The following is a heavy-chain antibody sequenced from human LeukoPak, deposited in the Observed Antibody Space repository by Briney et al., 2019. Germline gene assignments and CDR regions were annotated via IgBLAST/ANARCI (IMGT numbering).Heavy chain of an antibody. J-gene: IGHJ4*02. D-gene: IGHD3-16*02. CDR1: GFTFSSYG. Sequence: GGTLRLSCAASGFTFSSYGMSWVRQAPGKGLEWVSAISGSGGSTYYADSVKGRFTISRDNSKNTLYLQMNSLRAEDTAVYYCAKWGSYDYVWGSYRYNSFDYWGQGTLVTVSS. V-gene: IGHV3-23*01. CDR2: ISGSGGST. CDR3: AKWGSYDYVWGSYRYNSFDY.